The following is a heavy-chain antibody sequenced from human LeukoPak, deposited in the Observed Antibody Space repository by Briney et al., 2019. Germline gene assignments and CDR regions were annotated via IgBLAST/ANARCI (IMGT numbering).Heavy chain of an antibody. D-gene: IGHD6-13*01. J-gene: IGHJ5*02. CDR2: ISASGGGT. Sequence: PGGSLRLSCAASGFTFNTYSMSWVRQAPGQGLEWVSGISASGGGTDYADSVKGRFTISRDNYKNTLYLQMNTLRAEDTAVYYCAKERSSSRPYNWFDPWGQGTLVTVSS. CDR3: AKERSSSRPYNWFDP. V-gene: IGHV3-23*01. CDR1: GFTFNTYS.